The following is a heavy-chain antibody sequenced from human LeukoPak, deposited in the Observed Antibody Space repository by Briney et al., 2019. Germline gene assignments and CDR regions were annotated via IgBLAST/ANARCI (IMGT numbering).Heavy chain of an antibody. Sequence: SETLSLTCAVYGGSFSGYYWSWIRQPPGKGLEWIGEINHSGSTNYNPSLKSRVTISLDTSKNQFSLKLSSVTAADTAVYYCAKSNGYGLIDIWGQGTMVTVPS. CDR1: GGSFSGYY. CDR3: AKSNGYGLIDI. J-gene: IGHJ3*02. D-gene: IGHD3-10*01. V-gene: IGHV4-34*01. CDR2: INHSGST.